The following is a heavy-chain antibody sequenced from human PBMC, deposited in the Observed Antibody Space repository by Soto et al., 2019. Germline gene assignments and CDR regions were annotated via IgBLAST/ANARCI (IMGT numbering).Heavy chain of an antibody. CDR3: TTDPLYDYHMDV. Sequence: EVQLVESGGGLVKPGGSLRLSCAASGFTFSNAWMSWVRQAPGKGLEWVGRIKSKTDGGTTDYAAPVKGRFTISRDDSKNTLYLQINSLKTEDTAVYYCTTDPLYDYHMDVWGKGTTVTVSS. J-gene: IGHJ6*03. V-gene: IGHV3-15*01. CDR2: IKSKTDGGTT. CDR1: GFTFSNAW.